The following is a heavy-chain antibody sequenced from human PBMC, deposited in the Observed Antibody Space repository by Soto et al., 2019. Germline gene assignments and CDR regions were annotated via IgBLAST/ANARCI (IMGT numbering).Heavy chain of an antibody. J-gene: IGHJ4*02. CDR1: GFTFSSYW. CDR3: ASGIYSSGEQDY. CDR2: INSDGSST. Sequence: EVQLVESGGGLVQPGGSLRLSCAASGFTFSSYWMHWVRQAPGKGLVWVSRINSDGSSTSYADSVKGRFTISRDNAKNTLYLQMNRLRAEDTAVYYCASGIYSSGEQDYWGQGTLVTVSS. D-gene: IGHD6-25*01. V-gene: IGHV3-74*01.